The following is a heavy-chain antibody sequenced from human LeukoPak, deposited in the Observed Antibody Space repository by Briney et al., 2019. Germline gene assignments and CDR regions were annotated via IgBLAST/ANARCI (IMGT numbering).Heavy chain of an antibody. V-gene: IGHV4-4*07. CDR3: SSGDYFDY. CDR1: GGSITSYY. D-gene: IGHD3-10*01. J-gene: IGHJ4*02. CDR2: IYFSGST. Sequence: TPSETLSLTCTVSGGSITSYYWSWIRQPAGKGLERIGRIYFSGSTNYNPSLKSRVTMSVDTSKNQFSLRLSSVTAADTAVYYCSSGDYFDYWGQGTLVTVSS.